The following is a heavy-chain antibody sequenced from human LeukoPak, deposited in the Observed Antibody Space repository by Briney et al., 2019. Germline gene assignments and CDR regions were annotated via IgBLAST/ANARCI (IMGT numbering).Heavy chain of an antibody. D-gene: IGHD5-12*01. V-gene: IGHV1-69*13. CDR3: ARGGPLRGYSGYEAYYYYYMDV. CDR2: IIPIFGTA. J-gene: IGHJ6*03. Sequence: GASVKVSCKASGGTFSSYAISWVRQAPGQGLEWMGGIIPIFGTANYAQKFQGRVTITADESTSTAYMELSSLRSEDTAVYYCARGGPLRGYSGYEAYYYYYMDVWGKGTTVTVSS. CDR1: GGTFSSYA.